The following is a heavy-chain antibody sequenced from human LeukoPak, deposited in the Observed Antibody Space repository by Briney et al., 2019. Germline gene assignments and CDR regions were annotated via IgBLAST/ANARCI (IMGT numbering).Heavy chain of an antibody. V-gene: IGHV3-48*03. CDR3: AKEFTMVRGVIGY. Sequence: GGSLRLSCAASGFTFSSYEMNWVRQAPGKGLEWVSYISSSGSTIYYADSVKGRFTISRDNSKNTLYLQMNSLRAEDTAVYYCAKEFTMVRGVIGYWGQGTLVTVSS. CDR1: GFTFSSYE. D-gene: IGHD3-10*01. CDR2: ISSSGSTI. J-gene: IGHJ4*02.